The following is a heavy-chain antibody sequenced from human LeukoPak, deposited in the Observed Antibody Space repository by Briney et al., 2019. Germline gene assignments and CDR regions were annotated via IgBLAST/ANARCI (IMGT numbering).Heavy chain of an antibody. V-gene: IGHV4-30-2*01. J-gene: IGHJ6*02. CDR2: LSDSGNT. CDR1: GGSISSGGYS. Sequence: SETLSLTCAVSGGSISSGGYSWSWIRQPPGKGLEWIGDLSDSGNTYYNASLKSRVTISVDRSKNQFSLKLTSVTAADSAVYYCARGGSGYDSFYYYGMDVWGQGTTVTVSS. CDR3: ARGGSGYDSFYYYGMDV. D-gene: IGHD5-12*01.